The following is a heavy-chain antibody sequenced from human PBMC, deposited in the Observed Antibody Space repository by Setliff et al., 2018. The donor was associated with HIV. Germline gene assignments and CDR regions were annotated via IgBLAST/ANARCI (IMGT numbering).Heavy chain of an antibody. V-gene: IGHV4-34*01. J-gene: IGHJ4*02. Sequence: SETLSLTCAVYGGSFSGYYWSWNRQPPGKGLEWIGEINHSGRTNYNPSLKSRVTISVDTSKNQFSLKLSSVTAADTAVYYCARLSPQYSGYDSGAFGYWGQGTLVTVSS. CDR1: GGSFSGYY. CDR3: ARLSPQYSGYDSGAFGY. CDR2: INHSGRT. D-gene: IGHD5-12*01.